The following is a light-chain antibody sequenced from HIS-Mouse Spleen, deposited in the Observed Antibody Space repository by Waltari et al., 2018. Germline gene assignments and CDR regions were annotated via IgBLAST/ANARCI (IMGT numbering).Light chain of an antibody. Sequence: SYELTQPPSVSVSPGQTARITCSGDALPKKYAYWYQQKSGQAPVLVIYADSKRPSGIREGFSGSSAGTMATLTISGAQVEDEADYYCYSTDSSGNHRVFGGGTKLTVL. V-gene: IGLV3-10*01. J-gene: IGLJ2*01. CDR3: YSTDSSGNHRV. CDR2: ADS. CDR1: ALPKKY.